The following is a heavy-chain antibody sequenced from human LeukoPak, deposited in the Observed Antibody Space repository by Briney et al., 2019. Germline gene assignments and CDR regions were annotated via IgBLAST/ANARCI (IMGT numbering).Heavy chain of an antibody. J-gene: IGHJ6*02. CDR1: GGSISSSSYY. Sequence: SETLSLTCTVSGGSISSSSYYWGWIRQPPGKGLEWIVSIYYSGSTYYNPSLKSRVTISVDTSKNQFSLKLSSVTAADTAVYYCARDRTAGDYYDSSGNYYYGMDVWGQGTTVTVSS. CDR2: IYYSGST. D-gene: IGHD3-22*01. V-gene: IGHV4-39*07. CDR3: ARDRTAGDYYDSSGNYYYGMDV.